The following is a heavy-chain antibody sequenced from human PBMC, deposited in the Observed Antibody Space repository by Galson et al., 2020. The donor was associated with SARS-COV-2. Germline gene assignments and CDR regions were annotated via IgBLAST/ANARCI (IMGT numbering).Heavy chain of an antibody. CDR1: GGTFSSYA. J-gene: IGHJ4*02. V-gene: IGHV1-69*10. D-gene: IGHD3-10*01. CDR3: AKDLGGYGSGSY. CDR2: IIPILGIA. Sequence: SVKVSCKASGGTFSSYAISWVRQAHGQGLEWMGGIIPILGIANYAQKFQGRVTITADKSTSTAYMELNSLRAEDTAVYYCAKDLGGYGSGSYWGQGTLVTVSS.